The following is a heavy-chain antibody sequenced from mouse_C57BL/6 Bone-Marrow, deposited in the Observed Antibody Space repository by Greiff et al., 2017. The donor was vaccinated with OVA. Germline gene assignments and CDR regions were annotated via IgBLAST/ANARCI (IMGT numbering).Heavy chain of an antibody. V-gene: IGHV5-4*01. D-gene: IGHD1-2*01. J-gene: IGHJ3*01. CDR1: GFTFSSYA. CDR2: ISDGGSYT. Sequence: EVQLVESGGGLVKPGGSLKLSCAASGFTFSSYAMSWVRQTPEKRLEWVATISDGGSYTYYPDNVQGRFTISRDNAKNNLYLQMSHRKSEDTAMYYCARLTARGFAYWGQGTLVTVSA. CDR3: ARLTARGFAY.